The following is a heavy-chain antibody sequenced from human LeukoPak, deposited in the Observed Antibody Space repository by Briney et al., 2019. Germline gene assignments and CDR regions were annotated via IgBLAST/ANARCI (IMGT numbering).Heavy chain of an antibody. D-gene: IGHD3-10*01. V-gene: IGHV7-4-1*02. J-gene: IGHJ4*02. CDR3: AILWFGELLPHFDY. CDR2: ISTNTGNP. Sequence: GASVKVSCKASGYTFTSYGISWVRQAPGQGLEWMGWISTNTGNPTYAQGFTGRFVFSLDTSVSTAYLQISSLKAEDTAVYYCAILWFGELLPHFDYWGQGTLVTVSS. CDR1: GYTFTSYG.